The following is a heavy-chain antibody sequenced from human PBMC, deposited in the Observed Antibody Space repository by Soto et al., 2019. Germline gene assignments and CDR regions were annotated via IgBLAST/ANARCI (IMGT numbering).Heavy chain of an antibody. CDR1: GGSISSSSYY. D-gene: IGHD1-26*01. J-gene: IGHJ6*02. V-gene: IGHV4-39*01. Sequence: NASETLSLTCTVAGGSISSSSYYWGWIRQPPGKGLEWIGSIYYSGSTYYNPSLKSRVTISVDTSKNQFSLKLSSVTAADTAVYYCARHGSTNGMDVWGQGTTVTVSS. CDR3: ARHGSTNGMDV. CDR2: IYYSGST.